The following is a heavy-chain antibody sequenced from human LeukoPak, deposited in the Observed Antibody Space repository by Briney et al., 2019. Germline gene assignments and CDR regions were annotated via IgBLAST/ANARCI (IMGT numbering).Heavy chain of an antibody. CDR1: GYTFTSYY. V-gene: IGHV1-46*01. D-gene: IGHD4-23*01. CDR3: ARGVVVTPPRPYNWFDP. CDR2: INPSGGST. J-gene: IGHJ5*02. Sequence: ASVKVSCKASGYTFTSYYMHWVRQAPGQGREWMGVINPSGGSTSYAQKFQGRVTMTRDTSTSTVYMEMSSLRSEDTAVYYCARGVVVTPPRPYNWFDPWGQGTLVTVSS.